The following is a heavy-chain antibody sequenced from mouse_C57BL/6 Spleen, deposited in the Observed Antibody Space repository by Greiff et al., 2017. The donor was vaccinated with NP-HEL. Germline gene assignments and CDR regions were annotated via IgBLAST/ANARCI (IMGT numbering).Heavy chain of an antibody. D-gene: IGHD1-1*01. CDR2: IHPNSGST. Sequence: QVQLQQPGAELVKPGASVKLSCKASGYTFTSYWMHWVKQRPGQGLEWIGMIHPNSGSTNYNEKFKSKATLTVDKSSSTAYMQLSSLTSEDSAVYYCARSGGSSDYDAMDYWGQGTSVTVSS. CDR3: ARSGGSSDYDAMDY. J-gene: IGHJ4*01. V-gene: IGHV1-64*01. CDR1: GYTFTSYW.